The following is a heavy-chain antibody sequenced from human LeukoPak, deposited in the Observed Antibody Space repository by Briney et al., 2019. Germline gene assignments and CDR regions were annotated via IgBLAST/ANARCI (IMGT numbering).Heavy chain of an antibody. CDR3: GRVGDGYNDNY. Sequence: GGSLRVSCAASGFTVSSDYMGWVRQAPENGLEWVSLISSGGSTYYADSLKGRFTISRDNSKNTLYLQMNSLRAEDTVVYYCGRVGDGYNDNYWGQGTLVTVSS. J-gene: IGHJ4*02. CDR2: ISSGGST. CDR1: GFTVSSDY. V-gene: IGHV3-66*01. D-gene: IGHD5-24*01.